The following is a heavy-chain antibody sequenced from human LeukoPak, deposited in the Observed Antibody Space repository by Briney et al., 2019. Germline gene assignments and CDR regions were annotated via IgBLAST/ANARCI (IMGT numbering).Heavy chain of an antibody. Sequence: ASVKVSCKASGGTFSSYAISWVRQAPGRGLEWMGGIIPIFGTANYAQKFQGRVTIAADESTSTAYMELSSLRSEDTAVYYCAREEAAYDFWSGYYSPWGQGTLVTVSS. CDR3: AREEAAYDFWSGYYSP. D-gene: IGHD3-3*01. CDR1: GGTFSSYA. J-gene: IGHJ5*02. CDR2: IIPIFGTA. V-gene: IGHV1-69*13.